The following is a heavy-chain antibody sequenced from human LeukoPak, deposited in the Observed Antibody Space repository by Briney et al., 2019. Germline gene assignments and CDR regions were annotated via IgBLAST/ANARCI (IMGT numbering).Heavy chain of an antibody. J-gene: IGHJ4*02. CDR1: GGSISSGSYY. V-gene: IGHV4-61*02. CDR2: IYTSGST. CDR3: ARARNAVVTPFDY. Sequence: SETLSLTCTVSGGSISSGSYYWSWIQQPAGKGLEWIGRIYTSGSTNYNPSLKSRVTISVDTSKNQFSLKLSSVTAADTAVYYCARARNAVVTPFDYWGQGTLVTVSS. D-gene: IGHD4-23*01.